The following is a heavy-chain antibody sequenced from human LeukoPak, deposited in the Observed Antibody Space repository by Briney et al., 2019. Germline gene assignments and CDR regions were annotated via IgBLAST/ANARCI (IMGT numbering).Heavy chain of an antibody. V-gene: IGHV4-59*01. J-gene: IGHJ4*02. Sequence: SETLSLTCAVYGGSFSGYYWSWIRQPPRKGLEWIGYIYYSGSTNYNPSLKSRVTISVDTSKNQFSLKLSSVTAADTAVYYCARAGKTDDFWSGFIGVFDYWGQGTLVTVSS. D-gene: IGHD3-3*01. CDR2: IYYSGST. CDR3: ARAGKTDDFWSGFIGVFDY. CDR1: GGSFSGYY.